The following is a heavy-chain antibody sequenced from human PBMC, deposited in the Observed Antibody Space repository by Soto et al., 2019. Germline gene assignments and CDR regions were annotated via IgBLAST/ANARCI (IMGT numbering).Heavy chain of an antibody. CDR3: ARDAGVNYFEGSGFPFHFDY. D-gene: IGHD3-22*01. V-gene: IGHV1-46*01. Sequence: ASVKVSCKASGYTFTNYFIHWVRQAPGQGLEWMGIINPGGGSPSYAHKFQGRVTMIRDTSTSTVYLELSSLRSEDTAIYYCARDAGVNYFEGSGFPFHFDYWGQGTQVTVSS. J-gene: IGHJ4*02. CDR2: INPGGGSP. CDR1: GYTFTNYF.